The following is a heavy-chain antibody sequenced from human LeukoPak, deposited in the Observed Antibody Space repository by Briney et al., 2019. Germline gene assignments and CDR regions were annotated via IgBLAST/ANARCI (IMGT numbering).Heavy chain of an antibody. CDR3: ARVRYSSPRFDY. D-gene: IGHD6-13*01. CDR2: INHSGST. J-gene: IGHJ4*02. CDR1: GGSFSGYY. Sequence: PSETLSLTCAVYGGSFSGYYWSWIRQPPGKRLEWIGEINHSGSTNYNPSLKSRVTISVDTSKNQFSLKLSSVTAADTAVYYCARVRYSSPRFDYWGQGTLVTVSS. V-gene: IGHV4-34*01.